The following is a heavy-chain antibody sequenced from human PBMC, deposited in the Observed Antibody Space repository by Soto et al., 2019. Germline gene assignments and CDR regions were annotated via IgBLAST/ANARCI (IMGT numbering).Heavy chain of an antibody. V-gene: IGHV4-39*07. Sequence: PSETLSLTCPVSGGSISSSSYYWGWIRQPPGKGLEWIGSIYYSGSTYYNPSLKSRVTISVDTSKNQFSLKLSSVTAADTAVYYCARSGYSYGPNPLLYWGQGTLVTVSS. J-gene: IGHJ4*02. CDR1: GGSISSSSYY. CDR3: ARSGYSYGPNPLLY. CDR2: IYYSGST. D-gene: IGHD5-18*01.